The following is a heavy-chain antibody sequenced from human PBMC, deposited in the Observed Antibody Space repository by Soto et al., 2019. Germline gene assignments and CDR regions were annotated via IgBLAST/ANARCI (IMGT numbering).Heavy chain of an antibody. V-gene: IGHV2-5*01. CDR3: ARRPPTYYYDSSGLHFDY. Sequence: QITLKESGPTLMKPTQTLTLTCTFSGFSLSTSGVGVGWIRQPPGKALEWLALIYWNDDKRYSPSLKSRLTITKDTSKNQVVLTMTNMDPVDTATYYCARRPPTYYYDSSGLHFDYWGQGTLVTVSS. CDR1: GFSLSTSGVG. J-gene: IGHJ4*02. CDR2: IYWNDDK. D-gene: IGHD3-22*01.